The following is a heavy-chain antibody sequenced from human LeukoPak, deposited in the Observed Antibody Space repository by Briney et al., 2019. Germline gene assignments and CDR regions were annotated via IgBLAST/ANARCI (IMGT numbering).Heavy chain of an antibody. J-gene: IGHJ4*02. V-gene: IGHV1-69*05. D-gene: IGHD5-24*01. CDR3: ARVEGITATMGD. CDR1: GGTFSSYA. Sequence: SVKVSCKASGGTFSSYAISWVRQAPGQGLEWMGGIIPIFGTANYAQKFQGRVTMTRDTSTSTVYMELSSLRSDDTAVYYCARVEGITATMGDWGQGTLVTVSS. CDR2: IIPIFGTA.